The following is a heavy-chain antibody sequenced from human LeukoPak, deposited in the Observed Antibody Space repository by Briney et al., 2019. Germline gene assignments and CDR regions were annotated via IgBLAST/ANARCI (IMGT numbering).Heavy chain of an antibody. CDR1: GFTFSTYA. Sequence: GGSLRLSCAASGFTFSTYAMTWVRQAPGKGLEWVSSITSSSRSMYYADSVKGRFTISRDNAKNSLYLQMNSLRAEDTAVYYCARGVGATTDGDYWGQGTLVTVSS. D-gene: IGHD1-26*01. CDR2: ITSSSRSM. CDR3: ARGVGATTDGDY. J-gene: IGHJ4*02. V-gene: IGHV3-21*01.